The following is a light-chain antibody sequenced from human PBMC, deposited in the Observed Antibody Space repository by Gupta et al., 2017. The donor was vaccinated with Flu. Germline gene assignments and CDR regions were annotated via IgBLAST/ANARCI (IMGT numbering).Light chain of an antibody. CDR2: WAS. Sequence: NCKSRQSVLYLVNNDNYLAWFQQKQGQPPRPLIYWASIRESGVPDRFSGSGSGTDFTLTISSLQAEDLAVYYCQQYYDTLWTFGQGTKVEIK. CDR1: QSVLYLVNNDNY. CDR3: QQYYDTLWT. J-gene: IGKJ1*01. V-gene: IGKV4-1*01.